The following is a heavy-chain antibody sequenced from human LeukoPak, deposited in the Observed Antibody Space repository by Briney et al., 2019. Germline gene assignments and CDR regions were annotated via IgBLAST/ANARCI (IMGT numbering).Heavy chain of an antibody. V-gene: IGHV3-74*01. D-gene: IGHD2-8*01. CDR2: INSDGTTT. CDR3: AKWHRSPYFFDS. CDR1: GFTFSSSW. J-gene: IGHJ4*02. Sequence: GGSLRLSCAASGFTFSSSWMHWVRQAPGKGLVWVSRINSDGTTTAYADSVKGRFTISRDNSKNTLYLQMSSLRAEDTAIYSCAKWHRSPYFFDSWGQGTLVTVSS.